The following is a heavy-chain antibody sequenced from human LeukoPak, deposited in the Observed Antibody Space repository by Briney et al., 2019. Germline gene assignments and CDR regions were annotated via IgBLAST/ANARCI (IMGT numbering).Heavy chain of an antibody. J-gene: IGHJ4*02. V-gene: IGHV3-49*03. Sequence: GGSLRLSCTASGFTFGDDGMSWFRQAPGKGLEWVGFIRSKAYGGTAEYAASVKGRFTVSRDDSKSIAYLQMKSLKTEDTGVYYCSRDFWGLGFDYWGQGTLVTVSS. CDR1: GFTFGDDG. CDR2: IRSKAYGGTA. CDR3: SRDFWGLGFDY. D-gene: IGHD3-16*01.